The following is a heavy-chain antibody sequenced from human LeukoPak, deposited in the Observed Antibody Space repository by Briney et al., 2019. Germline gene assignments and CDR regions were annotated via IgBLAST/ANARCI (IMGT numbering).Heavy chain of an antibody. V-gene: IGHV4-34*01. D-gene: IGHD3-9*01. Sequence: SETLSLTCAVYGGSFSGFYWSWIRQPPGKGLEWIGEINHSGSTNYDPSLKSRVTISVDTSKNQFSLKLSSVTAADTAVYYCTRGQTGSYVYYYYYGMDVWGQGTTVTVSS. J-gene: IGHJ6*02. CDR1: GGSFSGFY. CDR3: TRGQTGSYVYYYYYGMDV. CDR2: INHSGST.